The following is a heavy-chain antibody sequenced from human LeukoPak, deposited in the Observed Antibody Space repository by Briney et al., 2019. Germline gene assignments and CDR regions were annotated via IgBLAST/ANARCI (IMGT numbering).Heavy chain of an antibody. J-gene: IGHJ6*02. CDR3: AGDPYDYYYGMDV. CDR2: IYYSGST. Sequence: SETLSLTCTVSGGSISSGGYYWSWIRQHPGKGLEWIGYIYYSGSTYYNPSLKSRVTISVDTSKNQFSLKLSSVTAADTAVYYCAGDPYDYYYGMDVWGQRTTVTVSS. CDR1: GGSISSGGYY. V-gene: IGHV4-31*03.